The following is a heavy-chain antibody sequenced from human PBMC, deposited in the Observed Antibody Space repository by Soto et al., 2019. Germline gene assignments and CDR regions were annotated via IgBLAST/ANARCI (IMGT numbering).Heavy chain of an antibody. CDR3: ARAGSTWRYFFDY. CDR1: GSSISSYY. Sequence: ALEILSLTCTVSGSSISSYYWTWIRQPPGKGLEWVGYVYYSGTTYYNPSLQSRVTISVDTSKNQFSLKVKSVTAADTAIYYCARAGSTWRYFFDYWGQGSLVTVSS. CDR2: VYYSGTT. J-gene: IGHJ4*02. V-gene: IGHV4-59*01. D-gene: IGHD6-13*01.